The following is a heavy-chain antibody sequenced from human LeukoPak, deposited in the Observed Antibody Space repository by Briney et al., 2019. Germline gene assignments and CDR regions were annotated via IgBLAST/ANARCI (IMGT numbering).Heavy chain of an antibody. CDR3: ARGSRMSSGYYRGQFDY. Sequence: GSLRLSCAASGFTFSIYAMSWIRQPPGKGLEWIGEINHSGSTNYNPSLKSRVTISVDTSKNQFSLKLSSVTAADTAVYYCARGSRMSSGYYRGQFDYWGQGTLVTVSS. V-gene: IGHV4-34*01. CDR1: GFTFSIYA. CDR2: INHSGST. J-gene: IGHJ4*02. D-gene: IGHD3-22*01.